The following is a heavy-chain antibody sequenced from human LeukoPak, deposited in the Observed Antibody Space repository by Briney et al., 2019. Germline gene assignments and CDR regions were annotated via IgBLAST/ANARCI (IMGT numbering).Heavy chain of an antibody. CDR1: GFTFSHYA. CDR3: ARHVVAVGFDY. CDR2: IGHDGADK. J-gene: IGHJ4*02. Sequence: GGSLRLSCAASGFTFSHYALHWVRQAPGKGLEWVALIGHDGADKYYADSVMGRFTISRDNTNNSLYLQMNSLRAEDTAVYYCARHVVAVGFDYWGQGTLVTVSS. D-gene: IGHD3-22*01. V-gene: IGHV3-30*04.